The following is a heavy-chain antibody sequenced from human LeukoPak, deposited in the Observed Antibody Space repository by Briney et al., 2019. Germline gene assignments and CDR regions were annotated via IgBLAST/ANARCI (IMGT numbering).Heavy chain of an antibody. V-gene: IGHV4-34*01. Sequence: PSETLSLTCAVYGGSFSGYYWSWIRQPPGKGLEWIGEINHSGSTNYNPSLKSRVTISVDTSKNQFSLKLSSVTAADTAVYYCARRGPGITIFWKAPSWFDPWGQGTLVTVSS. CDR3: ARRGPGITIFWKAPSWFDP. D-gene: IGHD3-9*01. CDR1: GGSFSGYY. CDR2: INHSGST. J-gene: IGHJ5*02.